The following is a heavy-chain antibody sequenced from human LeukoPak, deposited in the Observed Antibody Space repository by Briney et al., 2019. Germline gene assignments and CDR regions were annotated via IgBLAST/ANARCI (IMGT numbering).Heavy chain of an antibody. D-gene: IGHD4-11*01. CDR1: GYRLRNHG. J-gene: IGHJ2*01. CDR2: IGADSGDTHGDT. CDR3: ARDSSPYNWYFDL. V-gene: IGHV1-18*01. Sequence: GASVKVSCKASGYRLRNHGISWVRQALGQGLEWMGWIGADSGDTHGDTHYAEKLQGRVTMTTDTSTDTAYMDLRSLTSDDTAVYYCARDSSPYNWYFDLWGHGTLVTVSS.